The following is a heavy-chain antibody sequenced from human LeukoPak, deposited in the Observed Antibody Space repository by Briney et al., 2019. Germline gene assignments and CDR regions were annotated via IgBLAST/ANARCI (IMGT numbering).Heavy chain of an antibody. CDR3: ARHSGGSGSYPFDY. D-gene: IGHD3-10*01. CDR2: IYHSGST. J-gene: IGHJ4*02. CDR1: GYSISSAYY. V-gene: IGHV4-38-2*01. Sequence: SETLSLTCAVSGYSISSAYYWGWIRQPPGKGLEWIGSIYHSGSTYYNAPLKSRVTISVDTSKNQFSLRLTSVTAADTAVYYCARHSGGSGSYPFDYWGQGTLVTVSS.